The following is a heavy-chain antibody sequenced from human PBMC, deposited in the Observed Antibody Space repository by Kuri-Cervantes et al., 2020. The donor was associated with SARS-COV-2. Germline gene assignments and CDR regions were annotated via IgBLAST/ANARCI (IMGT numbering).Heavy chain of an antibody. CDR3: ASLGFDDNLYYYYYMDV. J-gene: IGHJ6*03. CDR2: ISWNSGSI. V-gene: IGHV3-9*01. D-gene: IGHD5-12*01. Sequence: GGSLRLSCAASGFTFDDYAMHWVRQAPGKGLEWVSGISWNSGSIGYADSVKGRFTISRDNAKNSLYLQMNSLRAEDTAVYYCASLGFDDNLYYYYYMDVWGKGTTVTVSS. CDR1: GFTFDDYA.